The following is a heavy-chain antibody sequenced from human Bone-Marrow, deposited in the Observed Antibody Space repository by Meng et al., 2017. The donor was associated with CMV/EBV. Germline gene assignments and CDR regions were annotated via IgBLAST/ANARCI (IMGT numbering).Heavy chain of an antibody. V-gene: IGHV3-73*01. J-gene: IGHJ6*02. Sequence: GGSLRLSCAASGLTFSDSTIHWVRQASGKGLEWVGRIGRRAASYATGYAESVKGRFSIPREDSENTAQLQMDSLKTEDTAVYYCSTSDRTLRATDYGMDVWGQGTTVTVSS. CDR2: IGRRAASYAT. D-gene: IGHD3-3*01. CDR1: GLTFSDST. CDR3: STSDRTLRATDYGMDV.